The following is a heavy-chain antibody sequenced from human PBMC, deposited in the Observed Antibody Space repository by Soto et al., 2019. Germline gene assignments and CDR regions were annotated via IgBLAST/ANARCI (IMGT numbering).Heavy chain of an antibody. CDR3: PSLQYYDFWGDYFDY. V-gene: IGHV4-39*01. D-gene: IGHD3-3*01. CDR2: IYYSGST. Sequence: SETLSLTCTVSGGSISSSSYYWGWIRQPPGKGLEWIGSIYYSGSTYYNPSLKSRVTISVDTSKNQFSLKLSSVTAADTDVYYCPSLQYYDFWGDYFDYWGQGTLVTVS. CDR1: GGSISSSSYY. J-gene: IGHJ4*02.